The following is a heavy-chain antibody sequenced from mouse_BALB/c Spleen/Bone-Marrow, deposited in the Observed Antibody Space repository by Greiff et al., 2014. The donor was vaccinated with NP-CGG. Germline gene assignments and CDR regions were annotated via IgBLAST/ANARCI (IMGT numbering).Heavy chain of an antibody. CDR2: ISSGGGST. CDR1: GFAFSSYD. CDR3: ARQEDCYDDAIDY. Sequence: EVHLVESGGGLVKPGGSLKLSCAASGFAFSSYDMSWVRQTPEKRLEWVAYISSGGGSTYYPDTVKGRFTISRDNANNTLYLQMSSLKSEDTAIYYCARQEDCYDDAIDYWGQGTSVTVSS. V-gene: IGHV5-12-1*01. D-gene: IGHD2-12*01. J-gene: IGHJ4*01.